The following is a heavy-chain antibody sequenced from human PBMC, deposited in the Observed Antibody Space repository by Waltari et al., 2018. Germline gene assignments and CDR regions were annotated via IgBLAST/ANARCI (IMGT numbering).Heavy chain of an antibody. Sequence: EVQLVESGGGLVQPGGSLRLSCGASAFPFSSYWMTWVRQAPGKGLEWVANINPDGSERYYVDSVKGRFTISRDNAKNSLYLQVNSLGAEDTAIYYCARDSGRFYVDYWGQGTLLTVSS. CDR3: ARDSGRFYVDY. V-gene: IGHV3-7*01. J-gene: IGHJ4*02. D-gene: IGHD1-26*01. CDR1: AFPFSSYW. CDR2: INPDGSER.